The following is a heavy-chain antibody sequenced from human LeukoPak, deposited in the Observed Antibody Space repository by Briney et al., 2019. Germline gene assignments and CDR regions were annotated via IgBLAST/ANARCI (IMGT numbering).Heavy chain of an antibody. Sequence: SETLSLTCTVSGGFISSGGYYWSWIRQHPGKGLEWIGYIYYSGSTYYNPSLKSRVTISVDTSKNQFSLKLSSVTAADTAVYYCARGSSSGYWAYYFDYWGQGTLVTVSS. V-gene: IGHV4-31*03. D-gene: IGHD3-22*01. CDR1: GGFISSGGYY. CDR2: IYYSGST. CDR3: ARGSSSGYWAYYFDY. J-gene: IGHJ4*02.